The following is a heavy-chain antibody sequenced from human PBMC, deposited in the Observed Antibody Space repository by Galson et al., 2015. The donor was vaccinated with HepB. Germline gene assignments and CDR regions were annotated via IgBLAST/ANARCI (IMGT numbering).Heavy chain of an antibody. D-gene: IGHD5-12*01. CDR1: GFTFSSYA. CDR2: ISGSGGST. Sequence: SLRLSCAASGFTFSSYAMSWVRQAPGKGLEWVSAISGSGGSTYYADSVKGRFTISRDNAKNSLYLQMSSLRAEDTAVYFCAKTRTFGYDSWGQGTLVTVSS. CDR3: AKTRTFGYDS. V-gene: IGHV3-23*01. J-gene: IGHJ5*01.